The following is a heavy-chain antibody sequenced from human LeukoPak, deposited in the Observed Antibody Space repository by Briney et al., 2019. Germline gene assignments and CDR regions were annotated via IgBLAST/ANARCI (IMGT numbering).Heavy chain of an antibody. CDR1: GGSFWSVY. J-gene: IGHJ4*02. Sequence: SETLSLICTVCGGSFWSVYWTWIRQPPGKGLEWIAYIYYSGSTNYNPSLKSRVTISLDTSQNQFSLNLSSVTAADTAVYYCARAHSYSGSAEDEYWGQGDLVTVSS. D-gene: IGHD5-12*01. V-gene: IGHV4-59*01. CDR3: ARAHSYSGSAEDEY. CDR2: IYYSGST.